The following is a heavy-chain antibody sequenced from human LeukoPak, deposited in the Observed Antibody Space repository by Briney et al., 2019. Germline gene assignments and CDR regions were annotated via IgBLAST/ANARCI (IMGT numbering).Heavy chain of an antibody. J-gene: IGHJ4*02. D-gene: IGHD6-6*01. CDR1: GYSFTTYW. V-gene: IGHV5-51*01. CDR2: IYPGDPDT. CDR3: ARRSLSSLSYFFDY. Sequence: GESLKISCKGSGYSFTTYWIGWVRQMPGKGLEWMGIIYPGDPDTTYSPSFQGQVTISADKSLSTAYLQWSSLKASDTAIYYCARRSLSSLSYFFDYWGQGTLVTVSS.